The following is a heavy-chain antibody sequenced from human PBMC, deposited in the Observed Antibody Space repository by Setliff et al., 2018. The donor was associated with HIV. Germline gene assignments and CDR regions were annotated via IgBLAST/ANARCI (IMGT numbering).Heavy chain of an antibody. CDR2: IIPLSGGT. CDR3: ARRAKDASARTYNYFDS. CDR1: GGTFSSYV. Sequence: ASVKVSCKASGGTFSSYVISWVRQAPGQGPEWMGGIIPLSGGTNYAQKFQDWVTMTRDMSIGTAYLQWSSVRSSDTAIYYCARRAKDASARTYNYFDSWGQGTRVTVSS. D-gene: IGHD3-10*01. J-gene: IGHJ5*01. V-gene: IGHV1-2*04.